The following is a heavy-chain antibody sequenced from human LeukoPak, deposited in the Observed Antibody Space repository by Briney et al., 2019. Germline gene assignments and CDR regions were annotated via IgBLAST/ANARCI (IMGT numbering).Heavy chain of an antibody. CDR3: VRDVGAVRGEVYFDY. Sequence: PGGSLRLSCAASGFTFSTFAMHWVRQSPGKGLEWVSSITGRGPYILYADSVKRRFTISRDNAKNSLYLQMNSLRAEDTAIYYCVRDVGAVRGEVYFDYWGQGTLVTVSS. J-gene: IGHJ4*02. V-gene: IGHV3-21*01. CDR2: ITGRGPYI. CDR1: GFTFSTFA. D-gene: IGHD3-16*01.